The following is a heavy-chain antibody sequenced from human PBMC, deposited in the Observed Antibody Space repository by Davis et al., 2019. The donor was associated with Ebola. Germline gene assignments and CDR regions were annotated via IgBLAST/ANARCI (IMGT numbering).Heavy chain of an antibody. CDR3: ATDRRLYSSSSGYFQH. D-gene: IGHD6-6*01. V-gene: IGHV1-18*01. CDR2: ISAYNGNT. Sequence: ASVKVSCKASGYTFTSYGISWVRQAPGQGLEWMGWISAYNGNTNYAQKLQGRVTMTTDTSTSTAYMELRSLRSEDTAVYYCATDRRLYSSSSGYFQHWGQGTLVTVSS. J-gene: IGHJ1*01. CDR1: GYTFTSYG.